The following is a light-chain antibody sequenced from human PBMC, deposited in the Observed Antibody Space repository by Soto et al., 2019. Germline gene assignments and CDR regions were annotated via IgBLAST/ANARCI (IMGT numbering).Light chain of an antibody. CDR1: QTISRW. V-gene: IGKV1-5*01. J-gene: IGKJ5*01. CDR3: QQVNNWPPT. CDR2: DAS. Sequence: PLAQLPSPLAASVXDKVKITCRASQTISRWLALYQQKPGKAPKLLIYDASTLEVGVPSRFSGSASGTEFTLTIGGLQPDDFATYYCQQVNNWPPTFCQGRRLEI.